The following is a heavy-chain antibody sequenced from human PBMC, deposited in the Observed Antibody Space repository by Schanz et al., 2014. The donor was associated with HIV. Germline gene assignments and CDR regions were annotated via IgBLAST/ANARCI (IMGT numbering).Heavy chain of an antibody. V-gene: IGHV1-46*01. CDR1: GYTFTTYY. J-gene: IGHJ2*01. CDR3: ARSETIAARPVWYFDL. Sequence: QVQLVQSGAEVKKPGASVKVSCKASGYTFTTYYMHWVRQAPGQGLEWMGIINPSGGSTSYAQKFQGRVTMTRDTSTSTVDMQLSSLRSEDTAVYYCARSETIAARPVWYFDLWGRGTLVTVSS. CDR2: INPSGGST. D-gene: IGHD6-6*01.